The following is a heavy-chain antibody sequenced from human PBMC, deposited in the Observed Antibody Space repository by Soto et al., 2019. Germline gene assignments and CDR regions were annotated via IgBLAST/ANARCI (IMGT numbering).Heavy chain of an antibody. J-gene: IGHJ4*02. CDR3: ASSSSTKTLGGPYYFDY. CDR2: IIPIFGTA. V-gene: IGHV1-69*01. CDR1: GGTFSSYA. D-gene: IGHD6-13*01. Sequence: QVQLVQSGAEVKKPGSSVKVSCKDSGGTFSSYAISWVRQAPGQGLEWMGGIIPIFGTANYAQKFQGRVTITADESTSTAYMELSRLRSEDTAVYYCASSSSTKTLGGPYYFDYWGQGTLVTVSS.